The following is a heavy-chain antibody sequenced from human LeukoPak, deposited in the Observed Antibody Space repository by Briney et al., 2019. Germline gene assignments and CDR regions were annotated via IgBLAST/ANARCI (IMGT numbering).Heavy chain of an antibody. V-gene: IGHV4-31*03. CDR1: GGSISSGGYY. CDR2: IFYSGST. J-gene: IGHJ4*02. D-gene: IGHD3-3*01. CDR3: ARLYGDL. Sequence: PSQTLSLTCNVSGGSISSGGYYWSWIRQHPGKGLEWIGFIFYSGSTSYDPSLKNRVSFSLDASKNQFSLTLTSVTAADTAVYYCARLYGDLWGQGILVTVSS.